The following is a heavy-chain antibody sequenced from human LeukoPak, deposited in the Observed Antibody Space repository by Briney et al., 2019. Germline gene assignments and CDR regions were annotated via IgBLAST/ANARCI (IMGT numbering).Heavy chain of an antibody. Sequence: SETLPLTCTVSGGSISSGSYYWGWIRQPPGKGLEWIGSIYYSGSTYYNPSLKSRITVSLDTSKNQLSLKLSSVTAADTAVYYCARDKTFEVVNFFDYWGQGTLVTVSS. CDR3: ARDKTFEVVNFFDY. D-gene: IGHD3-3*01. CDR2: IYYSGST. V-gene: IGHV4-39*07. CDR1: GGSISSGSYY. J-gene: IGHJ4*02.